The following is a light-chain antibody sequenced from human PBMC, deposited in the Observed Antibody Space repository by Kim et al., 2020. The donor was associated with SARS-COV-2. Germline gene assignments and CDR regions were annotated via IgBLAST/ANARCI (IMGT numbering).Light chain of an antibody. J-gene: IGLJ3*02. CDR2: NDS. V-gene: IGLV3-21*04. CDR3: QVWDSSSDHPV. Sequence: SYELTQPPSVSVAPGKTARITCGGNKIGRKSVHWYHLKPGQAPVLLIYNDSDRPPGIPERFSGSNSGNTATLTISRVEAGDEADYHCQVWDSSSDHPVFGGGTQLTVL. CDR1: KIGRKS.